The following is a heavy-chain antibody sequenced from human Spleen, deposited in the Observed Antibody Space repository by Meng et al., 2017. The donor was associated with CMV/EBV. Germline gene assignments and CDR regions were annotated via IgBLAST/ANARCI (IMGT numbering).Heavy chain of an antibody. CDR1: GGSFSGYY. Sequence: SETLSLTCAVYGGSFSGYYWSWIRQPPGKGLEWIGEINHSGSTNYNPSLKSRVTISVDTSKNQFSLKLSSVTAADTAMYYCARDYSGTEGDNWFDPWGQGTLVTVSS. V-gene: IGHV4-34*01. J-gene: IGHJ5*02. D-gene: IGHD1-1*01. CDR3: ARDYSGTEGDNWFDP. CDR2: INHSGST.